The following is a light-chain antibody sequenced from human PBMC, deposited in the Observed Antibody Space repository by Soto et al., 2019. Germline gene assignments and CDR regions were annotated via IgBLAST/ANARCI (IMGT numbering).Light chain of an antibody. Sequence: QSALTQPRSVSGSPGQSVTISCTGTSSDVGGYNYVSWYQQHPGKAPKLMIYDVSERPSGVPDRFSGSKSGNMASLTISGLQAEDEADYYCSSYAGSYTRVFGGGTKLTVL. CDR3: SSYAGSYTRV. V-gene: IGLV2-11*01. CDR2: DVS. J-gene: IGLJ3*02. CDR1: SSDVGGYNY.